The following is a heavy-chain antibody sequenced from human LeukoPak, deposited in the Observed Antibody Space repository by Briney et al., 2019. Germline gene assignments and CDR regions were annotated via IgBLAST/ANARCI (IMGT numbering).Heavy chain of an antibody. D-gene: IGHD6-13*01. V-gene: IGHV4-39*07. CDR3: ARGLRSSWYWDY. Sequence: SETLSLTCTVSGGSISSSSYYWGWIRQPPGKGLEWIGSIYYSGSTCYNPSLKSRVTISVDTSKNQFSLKLSSVTAADTAVYYCARGLRSSWYWDYWGQGTLVTVSS. J-gene: IGHJ4*02. CDR2: IYYSGST. CDR1: GGSISSSSYY.